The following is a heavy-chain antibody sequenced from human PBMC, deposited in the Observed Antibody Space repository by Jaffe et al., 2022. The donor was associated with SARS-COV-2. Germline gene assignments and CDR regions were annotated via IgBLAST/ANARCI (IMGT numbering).Heavy chain of an antibody. Sequence: EVQLVESGGGLVQPGGSLRLSCAASGFTFSSYAMHWVRQAPGKGLEYVSAISSNGGSTYYANSVKGRFTISRDNSKNTLYLQMGSLRAEDMAVYYCASSVAAAFDIWGQGTMVTVSS. J-gene: IGHJ3*02. D-gene: IGHD6-19*01. CDR3: ASSVAAAFDI. V-gene: IGHV3-64*01. CDR1: GFTFSSYA. CDR2: ISSNGGST.